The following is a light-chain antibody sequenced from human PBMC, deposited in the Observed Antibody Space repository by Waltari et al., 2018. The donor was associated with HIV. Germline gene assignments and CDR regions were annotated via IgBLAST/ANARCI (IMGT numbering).Light chain of an antibody. CDR1: NIGNRD. J-gene: IGLJ1*01. V-gene: IGLV3-21*01. CDR3: QVWDSGSDHV. Sequence: SYVLTQPPSISVAPGKTATITCGGNNIGNRDVHWYQQKASQDPILVIYDDDDRPSGIPQRFSGSNSENTATLTINRIEVGDEADYYCQVWDSGSDHVFGSGTTVTVL. CDR2: DDD.